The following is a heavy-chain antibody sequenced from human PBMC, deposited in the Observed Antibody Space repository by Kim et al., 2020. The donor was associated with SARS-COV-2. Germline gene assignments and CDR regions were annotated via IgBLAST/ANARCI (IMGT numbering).Heavy chain of an antibody. CDR1: GFTFRNNA. D-gene: IGHD5-18*01. V-gene: IGHV3-64D*09. CDR2: ISSNGGST. Sequence: GGSLRLSCSASGFTFRNNAMHWVRQAPGKGLEFVSVISSNGGSTNYGDSVKGRFTISRDNPKNTLYLQMSSLRAEDTAVYYCVKDSYYYDNWGQGTLVTVSS. CDR3: VKDSYYYDN. J-gene: IGHJ4*02.